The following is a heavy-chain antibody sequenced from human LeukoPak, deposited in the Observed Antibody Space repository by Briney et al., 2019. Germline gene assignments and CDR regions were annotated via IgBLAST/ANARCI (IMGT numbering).Heavy chain of an antibody. D-gene: IGHD6-19*01. CDR2: ISYDGSNK. CDR3: ARDPIAVAGSLAFDY. Sequence: TGGSLRLSCAASGFTFSSYAMHWVRQAPGKGLEWVAVISYDGSNKYYADSVKGRFTISRDNSKNTLYLQMNSLRAEDTAVYYCARDPIAVAGSLAFDYWGQGTLVTVSS. J-gene: IGHJ4*02. CDR1: GFTFSSYA. V-gene: IGHV3-30-3*01.